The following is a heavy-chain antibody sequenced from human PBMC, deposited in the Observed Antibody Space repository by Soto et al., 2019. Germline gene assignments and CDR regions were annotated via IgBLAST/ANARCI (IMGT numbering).Heavy chain of an antibody. V-gene: IGHV2-5*02. CDR3: AHVPYCSAGSCYVDY. D-gene: IGHD2-15*01. CDR2: IYWDDDK. CDR1: GFLLSTSGVG. J-gene: IGHJ4*02. Sequence: QITLNESGPTLVKPTQTLTLTCTFSGFLLSTSGVGVGWIRQPPGKALEWLALIYWDDDKRYSPSLKSRLTITKDTSKNQVVLTTTNMDPVGTATYYCAHVPYCSAGSCYVDYWGQGTLVTVPS.